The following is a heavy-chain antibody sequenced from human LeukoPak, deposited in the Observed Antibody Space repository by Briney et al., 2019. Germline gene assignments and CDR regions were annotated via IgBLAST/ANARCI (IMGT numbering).Heavy chain of an antibody. CDR2: ITNSGAYT. CDR1: GFTFSNFA. V-gene: IGHV3-23*01. J-gene: IGHJ3*02. D-gene: IGHD3-22*01. Sequence: GGSLRLSCEASGFTFSNFAMSWVRQAPGKGLEWVSAITNSGAYTDYADSVKGRFTISRDNSKNTLYLQMNSLRAEDTAVYYCARQQAYYYDSSGYYRDAFDIWGQGTMVTVSS. CDR3: ARQQAYYYDSSGYYRDAFDI.